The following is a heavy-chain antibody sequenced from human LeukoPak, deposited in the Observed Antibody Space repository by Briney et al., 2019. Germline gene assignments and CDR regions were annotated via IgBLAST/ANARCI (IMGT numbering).Heavy chain of an antibody. CDR3: ARDLLGWELHYFDY. CDR2: INPDGSQK. CDR1: GFTFSLYW. D-gene: IGHD1-26*01. Sequence: PGGSLRLSCAASGFTFSLYWMTWVRQSPGKGLEWVADINPDGSQKYSVDSVKGRFTISRDNAKNAVFLQMNSLRAEDTAVYYCARDLLGWELHYFDYWGQGTLVTVSS. J-gene: IGHJ4*02. V-gene: IGHV3-7*01.